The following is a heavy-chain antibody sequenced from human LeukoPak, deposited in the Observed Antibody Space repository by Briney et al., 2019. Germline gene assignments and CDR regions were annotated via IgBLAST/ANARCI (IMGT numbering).Heavy chain of an antibody. Sequence: SGGSLRLSCAASGFTFSSYAMSWVRQAPGKGLEWVSAISGSGGSTYYADSVKGRFTISRDNPKNTLYLQMNSLRAEDTAVYYCAKDRRYSSGWYYFAYWGQGTLVTVSS. D-gene: IGHD6-19*01. V-gene: IGHV3-23*01. CDR3: AKDRRYSSGWYYFAY. J-gene: IGHJ4*02. CDR1: GFTFSSYA. CDR2: ISGSGGST.